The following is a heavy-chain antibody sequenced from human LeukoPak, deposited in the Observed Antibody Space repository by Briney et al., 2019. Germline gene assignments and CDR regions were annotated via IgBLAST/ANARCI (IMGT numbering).Heavy chain of an antibody. CDR1: GFTFSSYS. J-gene: IGHJ4*02. CDR3: ARDRWQQLDPFDY. D-gene: IGHD6-13*01. V-gene: IGHV3-48*01. Sequence: GGSLRLSCAASGFTFSSYSMNWVRQAPGKGLEWVSYISSSSSTIYYADSVKGRFTISRDNAKNSLYLQMNSLRAEDTAVYYCARDRWQQLDPFDYWGQGTLVTVSS. CDR2: ISSSSSTI.